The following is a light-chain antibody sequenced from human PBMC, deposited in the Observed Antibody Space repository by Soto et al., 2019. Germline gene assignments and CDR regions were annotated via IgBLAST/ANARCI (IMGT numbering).Light chain of an antibody. CDR1: SSNIGAGYD. CDR3: QSYDSSVSKVV. CDR2: GNS. V-gene: IGLV1-40*01. J-gene: IGLJ2*01. Sequence: QSALTQPPSVSGAPGQRVTISCTGSSSNIGAGYDVHWYQQLPGTAPKLLIYGNSNRPSGVPDRFSGSKSGTSASLAITGLQAEDEAAYYCQSYDSSVSKVVFGGGTKLTVL.